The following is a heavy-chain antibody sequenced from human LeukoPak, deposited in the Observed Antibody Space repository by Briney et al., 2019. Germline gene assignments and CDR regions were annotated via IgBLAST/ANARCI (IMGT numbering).Heavy chain of an antibody. CDR1: GFTVSSNY. CDR3: ARDFPYYYDSSGSRGAFDI. D-gene: IGHD3-22*01. J-gene: IGHJ3*02. V-gene: IGHV3-53*05. Sequence: GGSLRLSCAASGFTVSSNYMSWVRQAPGKGLEWVSVIYSGGSTYYADSVKDRFTISRDNSKNTLYLQMNSLRAEDTAVYYCARDFPYYYDSSGSRGAFDIWGQGTMVTVSS. CDR2: IYSGGST.